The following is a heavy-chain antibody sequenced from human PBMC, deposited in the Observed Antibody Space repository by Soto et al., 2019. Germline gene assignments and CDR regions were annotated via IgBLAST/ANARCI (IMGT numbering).Heavy chain of an antibody. CDR3: ARDYWGQCTSTSCYFRFDP. V-gene: IGHV3-21*01. CDR1: GFPFSSYS. D-gene: IGHD2-2*01. J-gene: IGHJ5*02. CDR2: INGGNTYI. Sequence: EVQLVESGGGLVKPGESLRLSCVASGFPFSSYSMNWIRQAPGKGLEWVSSINGGNTYIYYADSVKGRFTITRDNAKNSLFLQMNSLRAEDTAVYYCARDYWGQCTSTSCYFRFDPWGQGTQVTVSS.